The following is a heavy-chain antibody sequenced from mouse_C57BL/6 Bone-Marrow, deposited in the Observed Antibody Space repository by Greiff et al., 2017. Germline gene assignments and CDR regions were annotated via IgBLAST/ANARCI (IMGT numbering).Heavy chain of an antibody. Sequence: QVQLQQPGAELVMPGASVKLSCKASGYTFTSYWMHWVKQRPGQGLEWIGEIDPSDSYTNYNQKFKGKSTLTVDKSSSTAYMQLSSLTSEDSAVYYCARRGTTVVKFDYWGQGTTLTVSS. CDR1: GYTFTSYW. J-gene: IGHJ2*01. D-gene: IGHD1-1*01. CDR2: IDPSDSYT. V-gene: IGHV1-69*01. CDR3: ARRGTTVVKFDY.